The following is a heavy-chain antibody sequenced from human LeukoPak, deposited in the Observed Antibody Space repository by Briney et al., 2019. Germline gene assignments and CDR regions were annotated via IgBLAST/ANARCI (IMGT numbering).Heavy chain of an antibody. Sequence: SETLSLTCAVYGESLSKYYWTWIRQSPGMGLEWIGEINHRGSTNLNPSLKSRITLSVDTSKHQFSLKLTSVTAADAAVYYCASSVGSTDYWGQGTLVTVSS. V-gene: IGHV4-34*01. CDR2: INHRGST. CDR1: GESLSKYY. CDR3: ASSVGSTDY. D-gene: IGHD1-26*01. J-gene: IGHJ4*02.